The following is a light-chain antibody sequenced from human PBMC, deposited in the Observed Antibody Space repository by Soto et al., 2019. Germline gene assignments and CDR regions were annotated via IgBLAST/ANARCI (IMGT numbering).Light chain of an antibody. Sequence: MMMTQSPATLSVSPGERVTLACRSSHSVNSHVAWYQQKPGQAPRLLLYGASTRATGIPVRFSGSGFGTEFTLTISSLQSEDFAVYYCQQYDTSPRTFGQGTKVDI. J-gene: IGKJ1*01. V-gene: IGKV3-15*01. CDR1: HSVNSH. CDR3: QQYDTSPRT. CDR2: GAS.